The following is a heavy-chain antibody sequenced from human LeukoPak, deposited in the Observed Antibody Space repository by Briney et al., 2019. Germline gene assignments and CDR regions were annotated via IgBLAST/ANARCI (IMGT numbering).Heavy chain of an antibody. V-gene: IGHV3-30*14. CDR1: GFTFSSYA. CDR2: ISYDGSNK. Sequence: GGSLRLSCAASGFTFSSYAMHWVRQAPGKGLEWVAVISYDGSNKYYADSVKGRFTISRDNSKNTLSLQMNSLRAEDTAVYYCARSGVVGATSHFDYWGQGTLVTVSS. J-gene: IGHJ4*02. D-gene: IGHD1-26*01. CDR3: ARSGVVGATSHFDY.